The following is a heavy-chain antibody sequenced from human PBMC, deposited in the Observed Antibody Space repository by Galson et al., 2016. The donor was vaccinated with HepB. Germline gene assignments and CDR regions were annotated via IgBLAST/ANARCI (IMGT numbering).Heavy chain of an antibody. CDR1: GLTFSRYW. Sequence: SLRLSCAASGLTFSRYWMHWVRQAPGKGLAWVSRINGDGSGVNYTDSVKGRFTISGDNARNTLYLQMNSLRADDTAVYFCASGSWSGYAPFDYWGQGIQVAVST. J-gene: IGHJ4*02. V-gene: IGHV3-74*01. CDR3: ASGSWSGYAPFDY. CDR2: INGDGSGV. D-gene: IGHD3-3*01.